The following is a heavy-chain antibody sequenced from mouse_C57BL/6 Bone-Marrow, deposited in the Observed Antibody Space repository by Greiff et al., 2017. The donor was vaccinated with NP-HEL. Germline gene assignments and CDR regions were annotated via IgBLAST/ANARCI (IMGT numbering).Heavy chain of an antibody. D-gene: IGHD3-3*01. CDR1: GYAFSSSW. Sequence: QVQLQQSGPELVKPGASVKISCKASGYAFSSSWMNWVKQRPGKGLEWIGRIYPGDGDTNYNGKFKGKATLTADKSSSTAYMQLSSLTSEDAAVYFCARKGPNWYFDVWGTGTTVTVSS. V-gene: IGHV1-82*01. J-gene: IGHJ1*03. CDR3: ARKGPNWYFDV. CDR2: IYPGDGDT.